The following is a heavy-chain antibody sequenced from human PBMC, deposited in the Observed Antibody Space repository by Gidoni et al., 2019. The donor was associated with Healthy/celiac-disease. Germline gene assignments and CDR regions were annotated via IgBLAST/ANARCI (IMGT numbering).Heavy chain of an antibody. CDR2: IYYSGST. J-gene: IGHJ5*02. CDR3: ARGYSGYDYASRMDLWFDP. V-gene: IGHV4-39*01. Sequence: ARIGSIYYSGSTYYNPSLKSRVTISVDTSKNQFSLKLSSVTAADTAVYYCARGYSGYDYASRMDLWFDPWGQGTLVTVSS. D-gene: IGHD5-12*01.